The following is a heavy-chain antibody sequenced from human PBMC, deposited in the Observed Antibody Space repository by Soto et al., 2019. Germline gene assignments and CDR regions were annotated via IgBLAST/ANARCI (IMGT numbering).Heavy chain of an antibody. CDR2: IYYSGST. CDR1: GGSVSSGSYY. J-gene: IGHJ6*02. D-gene: IGHD2-2*01. CDR3: ARDIPANYYYGMDV. Sequence: SETLSLTCTVSGGSVSSGSYYWSWIRQPPGKGLEWIGYIYYSGSTNYNPSLKSRVTISVDTSKNQFSLKLSSVTAADTAVYYCARDIPANYYYGMDVWGQGTTVTVSS. V-gene: IGHV4-61*01.